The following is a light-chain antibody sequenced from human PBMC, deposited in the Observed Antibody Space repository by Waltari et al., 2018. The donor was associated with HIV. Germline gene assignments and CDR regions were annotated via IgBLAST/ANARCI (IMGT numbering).Light chain of an antibody. CDR3: AAWDDSLSGWV. J-gene: IGLJ3*02. Sequence: QSALTQPPSTSGTPGQTVTIPCSGSSSNIGDNYVSWYQQPPGTAPTLLIYRNSQRPSGVRDRFSGSKSGTSASLAINDLRSEDEAEYHCAAWDDSLSGWVFGGGTNLTVL. CDR2: RNS. CDR1: SSNIGDNY. V-gene: IGLV1-47*01.